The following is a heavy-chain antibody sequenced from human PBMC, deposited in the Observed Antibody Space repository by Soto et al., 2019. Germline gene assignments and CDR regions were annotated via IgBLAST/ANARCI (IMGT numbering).Heavy chain of an antibody. Sequence: ASAKVSCKASGYTFTSYAMHWVRQAPGQRLEWMGWINAGNGNTKYSQKFQGRVTITRDTSASTAYMELSNLRSEDTAVYYCARGPGGPDGPGDYWGQGTLVTVSS. V-gene: IGHV1-3*01. D-gene: IGHD2-15*01. J-gene: IGHJ4*02. CDR1: GYTFTSYA. CDR2: INAGNGNT. CDR3: ARGPGGPDGPGDY.